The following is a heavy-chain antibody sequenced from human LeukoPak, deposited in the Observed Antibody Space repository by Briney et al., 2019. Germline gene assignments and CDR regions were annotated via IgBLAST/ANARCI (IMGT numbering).Heavy chain of an antibody. CDR3: ARGLDIVVVPAAALYFDY. CDR2: INHSGST. D-gene: IGHD2-2*03. J-gene: IGHJ4*02. Sequence: SETLSLTCAVYGGSFSGYYWSWIRQPPGKGLEWIGEINHSGSTNYNPSLKSRVTISVDTSKNQSSLKLSSVTAADTAVYYCARGLDIVVVPAAALYFDYWGQGTLVTVSS. CDR1: GGSFSGYY. V-gene: IGHV4-34*01.